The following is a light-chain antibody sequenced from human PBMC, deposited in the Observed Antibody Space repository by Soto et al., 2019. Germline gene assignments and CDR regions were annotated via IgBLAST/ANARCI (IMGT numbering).Light chain of an antibody. Sequence: QSVLTQPASVSGSPGQSITISCTGTISDFVVYNYVSWYQQHPGKAPKLMIYGVSNRPSGVSNRSSGSKSGNTASLTISGLQADDEADYYCSSNTISSALHVFGTGTKVTV. V-gene: IGLV2-14*01. J-gene: IGLJ1*01. CDR3: SSNTISSALHV. CDR2: GVS. CDR1: ISDFVVYNY.